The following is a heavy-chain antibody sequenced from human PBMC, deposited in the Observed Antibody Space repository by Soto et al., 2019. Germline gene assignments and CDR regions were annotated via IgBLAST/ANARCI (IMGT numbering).Heavy chain of an antibody. D-gene: IGHD6-6*01. CDR3: TKRQGSSLGAWHFDY. CDR1: GFTFSTYA. V-gene: IGHV3-23*01. CDR2: ISGSGGVT. J-gene: IGHJ4*02. Sequence: EVQLSESGGGLVQPGGSLRLSCAASGFTFSTYAMSWVRQAPGEGLEWVSGISGSGGVTYFADSVKGRFTISRDNSKNPLFLQMNSLSAEDTAVYYCTKRQGSSLGAWHFDYWGQGTLVTVSS.